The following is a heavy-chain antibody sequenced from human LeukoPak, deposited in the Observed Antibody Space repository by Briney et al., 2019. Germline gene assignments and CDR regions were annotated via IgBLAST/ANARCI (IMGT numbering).Heavy chain of an antibody. CDR3: ARVRPDFQIGGDY. CDR2: ISLSSGTI. D-gene: IGHD1-14*01. Sequence: GGSLRLSCAASGFSFSNYNMNRVRQAPGKGLEWISHISLSSGTIYYADSVKGRFTISRDNARNSLYLQMNSLRAEDTAVYYCARVRPDFQIGGDYWGQGTLVTVSS. V-gene: IGHV3-48*01. J-gene: IGHJ4*02. CDR1: GFSFSNYN.